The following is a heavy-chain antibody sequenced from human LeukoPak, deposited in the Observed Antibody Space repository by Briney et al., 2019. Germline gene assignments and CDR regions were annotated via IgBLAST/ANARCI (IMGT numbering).Heavy chain of an antibody. CDR2: ISSSGSTI. V-gene: IGHV3-11*04. Sequence: GGSLRLSCAASGFPFSDYYMSWIRQAPGKGLEWVSYISSSGSTIYYADSVKGRFTISRDNAKNSLYLQMTSLRAEDTAVYYCARDKSSSWYYYYYMDVWGKGTTVTVSS. CDR1: GFPFSDYY. CDR3: ARDKSSSWYYYYYMDV. J-gene: IGHJ6*03. D-gene: IGHD6-13*01.